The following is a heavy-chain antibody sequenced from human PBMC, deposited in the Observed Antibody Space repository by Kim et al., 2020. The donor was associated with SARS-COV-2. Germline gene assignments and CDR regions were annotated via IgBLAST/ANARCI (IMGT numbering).Heavy chain of an antibody. CDR3: ARVVWGGYRYIDS. V-gene: IGHV7-4-1*02. CDR1: GYTFTNNA. CDR2: INTDTGSP. J-gene: IGHJ4*02. Sequence: ASVKVSCKASGYTFTNNAINWVRQAPGRGLEWMGWINTDTGSPTYAPDFTGRFVFSLDTSVSTAYLQIRSLEAEDTALYYCARVVWGGYRYIDSWGQGTL. D-gene: IGHD3-16*02.